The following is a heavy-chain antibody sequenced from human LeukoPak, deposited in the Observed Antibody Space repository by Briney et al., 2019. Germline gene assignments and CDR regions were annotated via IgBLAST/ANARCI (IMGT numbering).Heavy chain of an antibody. CDR2: INHSGST. D-gene: IGHD2-2*01. V-gene: IGHV4-34*01. CDR1: GGSFSGYY. CDR3: ARGRWQYCSSTSCHNTRFDY. J-gene: IGHJ4*02. Sequence: PSETLSLTCAVYGGSFSGYYWSWIRQPPGKGLEWIGEINHSGSTNYNPSLKSRVTISVDTSKNQFSLKLSSVTAAVTAVYYCARGRWQYCSSTSCHNTRFDYWGQGTLVTVSS.